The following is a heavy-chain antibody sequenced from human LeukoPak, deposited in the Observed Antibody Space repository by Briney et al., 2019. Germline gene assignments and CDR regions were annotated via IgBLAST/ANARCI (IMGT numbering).Heavy chain of an antibody. Sequence: GSLRLSCTASGFTFGYYAMSWFRQAPGKRLEWVGFIRSKAYGGTTEYAASVKGRFTISRDDSKSIAYLQMNSLKTEDTAVYYCTRALGITVADWGQGTLVTVSS. CDR3: TRALGITVAD. V-gene: IGHV3-49*03. CDR1: GFTFGYYA. CDR2: IRSKAYGGTT. J-gene: IGHJ4*02. D-gene: IGHD5-24*01.